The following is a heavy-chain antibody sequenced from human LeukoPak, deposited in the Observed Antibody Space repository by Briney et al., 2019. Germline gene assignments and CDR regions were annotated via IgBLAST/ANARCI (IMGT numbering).Heavy chain of an antibody. V-gene: IGHV4-4*07. J-gene: IGHJ3*02. D-gene: IGHD3-3*01. Sequence: SETLSLTCTVSGGSISSYYWSWIRQPAGKGLEWIGRIYTSGSTNYNPSLKSRVTMSVDTSKNQFSLKLSSVTAADTAVYYCARGGLTIFGVASDAFDIWGQGTMVTVSS. CDR3: ARGGLTIFGVASDAFDI. CDR2: IYTSGST. CDR1: GGSISSYY.